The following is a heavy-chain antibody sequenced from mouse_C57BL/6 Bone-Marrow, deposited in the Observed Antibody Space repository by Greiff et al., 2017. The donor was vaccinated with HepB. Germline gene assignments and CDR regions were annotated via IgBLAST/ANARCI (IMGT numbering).Heavy chain of an antibody. J-gene: IGHJ2*01. CDR2: IRNKANGYTT. D-gene: IGHD2-4*01. CDR1: GFTFTDYY. V-gene: IGHV7-3*01. Sequence: EVHLVESGGGLVQPGGSLSLSCAASGFTFTDYYMSWVRQPPGKALEWLGFIRNKANGYTTEYSASVKGRFTISRDKSQSILYLQMNALRAEDSATYYCARYKGSRLGFDYWGKGTTLTVSS. CDR3: ARYKGSRLGFDY.